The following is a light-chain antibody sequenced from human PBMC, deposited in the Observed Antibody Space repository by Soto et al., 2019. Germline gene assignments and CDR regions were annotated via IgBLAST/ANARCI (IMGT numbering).Light chain of an antibody. CDR1: QSLLSSDENTY. V-gene: IGKV2-30*01. Sequence: DVVMIQSPLSLPVSLGQPASISCRSSQSLLSSDENTYLNWFQQRPGQSPRRLIYKVSNRDSGVQDRFSGSGSGTDFTLKISRVEAEDVGVYYCMQGTHWPWTFGQGTKVEIK. J-gene: IGKJ1*01. CDR2: KVS. CDR3: MQGTHWPWT.